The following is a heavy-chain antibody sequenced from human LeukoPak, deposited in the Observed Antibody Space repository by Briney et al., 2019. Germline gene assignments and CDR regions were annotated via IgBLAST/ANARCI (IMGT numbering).Heavy chain of an antibody. D-gene: IGHD3-16*01. CDR3: ARSPGWGFDY. J-gene: IGHJ4*02. CDR1: GYTFTSYG. CDR2: ISAYNGNT. Sequence: ASVKVSCTASGYTFTSYGISWVRQAPGQGLVWMGWISAYNGNTNYSQKLQGRVTMTIDTSPSTANMELRSLRSDDTAVYSFARSPGWGFDYWGQGTLVTVSS. V-gene: IGHV1-18*01.